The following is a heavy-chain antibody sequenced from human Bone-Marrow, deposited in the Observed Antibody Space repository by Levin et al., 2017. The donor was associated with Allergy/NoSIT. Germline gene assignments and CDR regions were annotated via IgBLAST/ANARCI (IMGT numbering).Heavy chain of an antibody. D-gene: IGHD2-2*02. Sequence: GGSLRLSCKGSGYSFTSYWIGWVRQMPGKGLEWMGIIYPGDSDTRYNPSFQGQVTISADKSISTAYLQWSSLKASDTAMYYCATAEGYCSSTSCYTDAFDSWGQGTMVTVSS. CDR2: IYPGDSDT. CDR3: ATAEGYCSSTSCYTDAFDS. J-gene: IGHJ3*02. CDR1: GYSFTSYW. V-gene: IGHV5-51*01.